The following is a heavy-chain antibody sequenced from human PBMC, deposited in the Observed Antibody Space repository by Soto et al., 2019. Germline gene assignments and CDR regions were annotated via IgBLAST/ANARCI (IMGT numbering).Heavy chain of an antibody. V-gene: IGHV4-59*01. Sequence: QVQLQESGPGLVKPSETLSLTCTVSGGSISSYYWNWVRQPPGKGLEWIGYIYYSGSTNYTPSLKRRFTISVDTSMNHFSLKLSSVTDADTAVYDCAGGSYSSCLHRAQHWGQGTLVTVSS. CDR2: IYYSGST. CDR1: GGSISSYY. D-gene: IGHD6-19*01. CDR3: AGGSYSSCLHRAQH. J-gene: IGHJ1*01.